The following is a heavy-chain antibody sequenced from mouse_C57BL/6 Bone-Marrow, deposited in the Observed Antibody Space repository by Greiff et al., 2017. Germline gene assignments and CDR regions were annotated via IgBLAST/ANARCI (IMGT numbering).Heavy chain of an antibody. J-gene: IGHJ3*01. CDR1: GYAFTNYL. Sequence: QVQLQQSGAELVRPGTSVKVSCKASGYAFTNYLIEWVKQRPGQGLEWIGVINPGSGGTNYNEKFKGKATLTADKSSSTAYMQLSSLTYEDSAVYFCARSRDYAFAYWGQGTLVTVSA. CDR2: INPGSGGT. D-gene: IGHD2-4*01. V-gene: IGHV1-54*01. CDR3: ARSRDYAFAY.